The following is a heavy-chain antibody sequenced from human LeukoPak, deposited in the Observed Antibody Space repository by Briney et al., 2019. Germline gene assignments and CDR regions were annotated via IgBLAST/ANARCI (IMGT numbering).Heavy chain of an antibody. J-gene: IGHJ4*02. CDR2: MRPDGRDR. CDR1: GFNFNTYA. V-gene: IGHV3-30*02. Sequence: GGFLRLSCAASGFNFNTYAMHWVRQAPGQGLEWVALMRPDGRDRFYADSVKGRFTISRDNYKNTLYLQMDSLRPEDTAMYYCTREGDFDYWGQGTLVTVSS. D-gene: IGHD1-26*01. CDR3: TREGDFDY.